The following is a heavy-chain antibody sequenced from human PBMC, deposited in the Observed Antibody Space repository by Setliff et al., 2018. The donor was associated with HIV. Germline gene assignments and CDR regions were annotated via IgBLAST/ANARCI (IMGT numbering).Heavy chain of an antibody. J-gene: IGHJ6*02. CDR3: ARNFGLSPSGKYYYYYGMDI. CDR1: GYSFTAYQ. D-gene: IGHD3-10*01. V-gene: IGHV1-2*06. Sequence: ASVKVSCKASGYSFTAYQVHWLRQAPGQGLEWMGRINRDNGGIDYAQKFQGRVTVTRDTSINTAYMELSGLRSEDTAVYYCARNFGLSPSGKYYYYYGMDIWGQGTTVTVSS. CDR2: INRDNGGI.